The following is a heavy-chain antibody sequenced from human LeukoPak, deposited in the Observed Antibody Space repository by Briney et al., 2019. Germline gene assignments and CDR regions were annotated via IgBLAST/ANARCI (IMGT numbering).Heavy chain of an antibody. CDR2: IYTSGST. CDR1: GGSISSYY. D-gene: IGHD6-19*01. J-gene: IGHJ6*03. CDR3: ARDSNYSSGWYMPYYYYYMDV. V-gene: IGHV4-4*07. Sequence: SETLSLTCTVPGGSISSYYWSWIRQPAGKGLEWIGRIYTSGSTNYNPSLKSRVTMSVDTSKNQFSLKLSSVTAADTAVYYCARDSNYSSGWYMPYYYYYMDVWGKGTTVTVSS.